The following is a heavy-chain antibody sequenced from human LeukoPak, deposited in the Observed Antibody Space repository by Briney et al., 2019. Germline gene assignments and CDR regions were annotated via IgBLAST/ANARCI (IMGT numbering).Heavy chain of an antibody. V-gene: IGHV4-59*01. CDR1: GGSISSYY. D-gene: IGHD2-15*01. J-gene: IGHJ4*02. CDR2: IYYSGST. Sequence: SETLSLTCTVSGGSISSYYWSWIRQPPGKGLEWIGYIYYSGSTNYYPSLKSRVTISVDTSKNQFSLKLRSVTAADTAVYYCATGSGGTRGYWGQGTLVTVSS. CDR3: ATGSGGTRGY.